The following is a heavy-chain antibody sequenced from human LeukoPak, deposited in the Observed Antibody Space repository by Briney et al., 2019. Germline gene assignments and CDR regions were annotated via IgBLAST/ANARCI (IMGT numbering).Heavy chain of an antibody. V-gene: IGHV3-21*01. CDR3: ARDFRRDSYNFGLRAPKGGY. J-gene: IGHJ4*02. Sequence: GGSLRLSCAASGFTFSSYSMNWVRQAPGNGLEWVSSISSSSSYIYYADSVKGRFTISRDNAKNSLYLQMNSLRAEDTAVYYCARDFRRDSYNFGLRAPKGGYWGQGTLVTVSS. CDR1: GFTFSSYS. CDR2: ISSSSSYI. D-gene: IGHD5-24*01.